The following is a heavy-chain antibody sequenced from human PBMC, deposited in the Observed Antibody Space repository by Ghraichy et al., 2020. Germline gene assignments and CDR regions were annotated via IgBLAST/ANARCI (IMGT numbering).Heavy chain of an antibody. V-gene: IGHV3-23*01. CDR3: SKVWDYTGSYFHH. D-gene: IGHD1-26*01. J-gene: IGHJ1*01. CDR1: GFTFNNYA. CDR2: ISGSGGST. Sequence: GESLNTSCAASGFTFNNYAMNWVRQAPGKGLEWVSAISGSGGSTYYAHSVKGRFTISRDNSKNTLYLQMNSLRAEDTALYYCSKVWDYTGSYFHHWGQGALVIVSS.